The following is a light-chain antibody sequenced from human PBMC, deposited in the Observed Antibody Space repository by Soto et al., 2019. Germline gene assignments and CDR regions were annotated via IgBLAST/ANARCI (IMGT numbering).Light chain of an antibody. J-gene: IGLJ1*01. V-gene: IGLV2-11*01. Sequence: QSVLTQPRSVSGSPGQSVTISCTGTSSDVGGYNYVSWYQQHPGKAPKIMIYDVSKRPSGVPDRFSGSKSGNTASLTSSGLQSDDEADYYCCSYAGSYTYGFGTGTQRTVL. CDR1: SSDVGGYNY. CDR2: DVS. CDR3: CSYAGSYTYG.